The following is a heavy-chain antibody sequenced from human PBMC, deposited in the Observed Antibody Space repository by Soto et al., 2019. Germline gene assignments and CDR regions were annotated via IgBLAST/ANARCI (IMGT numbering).Heavy chain of an antibody. J-gene: IGHJ5*02. CDR1: GFTVSSNY. V-gene: IGHV3-53*01. D-gene: IGHD2-15*01. Sequence: PGGSLRLSCAASGFTVSSNYMSWVRQAPGKGLEWVSVIYSGGSTYYADSVKGRFTISRDNSKNTLYLQMMSLTAEDTAIYYCVRGGGGGLFDPWGQGTMVTVSS. CDR2: IYSGGST. CDR3: VRGGGGGLFDP.